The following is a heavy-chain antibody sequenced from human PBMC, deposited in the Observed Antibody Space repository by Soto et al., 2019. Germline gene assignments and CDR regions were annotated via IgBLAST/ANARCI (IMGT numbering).Heavy chain of an antibody. CDR2: ISAYNGNT. V-gene: IGHV1-18*01. J-gene: IGHJ4*02. CDR3: ARESSSSGHDY. Sequence: QVQLVQSGAEVKKPGASVKVSCKASGYTFTSYGISWVRQAPGQGLEWMGWISAYNGNTNYAQKLQGRVTMTTDPSTSTAYRELRSLRSDDTAVYYGARESSSSGHDYWGQGTLVTVSS. CDR1: GYTFTSYG. D-gene: IGHD6-13*01.